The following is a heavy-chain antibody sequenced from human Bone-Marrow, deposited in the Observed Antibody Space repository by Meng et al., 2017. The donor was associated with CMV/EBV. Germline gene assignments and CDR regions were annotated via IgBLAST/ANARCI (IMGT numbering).Heavy chain of an antibody. V-gene: IGHV3-48*03. J-gene: IGHJ4*02. CDR2: ISSGGDSI. CDR3: ARNEGDFDY. CDR1: GFTFSNYE. D-gene: IGHD1-1*01. Sequence: GGSLRLSCAASGFTFSNYEMNWVHQTPEKGLEWISYISSGGDSIYYADSVRGRFTISRDNTRNSLYLQMNSLRAGDTAIYYCARNEGDFDYWGQGTLVTVSS.